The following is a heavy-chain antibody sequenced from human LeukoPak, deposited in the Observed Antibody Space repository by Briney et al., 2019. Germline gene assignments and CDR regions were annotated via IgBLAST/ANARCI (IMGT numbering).Heavy chain of an antibody. V-gene: IGHV4-34*01. D-gene: IGHD2-15*01. Sequence: SETLSLTCAVYGGSFSGYYWTWIRQTPGKGLEWIGEINHRGSTNYDPSLESRVTISVDTSKNHFSLDLTSVTAADTAVYYCASGGWYRGYWGQGTLVTVSS. J-gene: IGHJ4*02. CDR1: GGSFSGYY. CDR3: ASGGWYRGY. CDR2: INHRGST.